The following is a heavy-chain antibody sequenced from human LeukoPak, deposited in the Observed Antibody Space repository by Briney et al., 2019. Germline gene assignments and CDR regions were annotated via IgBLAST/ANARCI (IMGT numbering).Heavy chain of an antibody. V-gene: IGHV3-7*04. CDR2: MKQDGSDK. Sequence: GGFLRLSCAASGITFSSYWMSWVRQAAGKVLEWVANMKQDGSDKCYVDSVKGRFTITRDNAKHSLYLQLNSLTAEDTAVYYCARLLGGNYFDNWGQGTLVTVSS. D-gene: IGHD1-26*01. J-gene: IGHJ4*02. CDR3: ARLLGGNYFDN. CDR1: GITFSSYW.